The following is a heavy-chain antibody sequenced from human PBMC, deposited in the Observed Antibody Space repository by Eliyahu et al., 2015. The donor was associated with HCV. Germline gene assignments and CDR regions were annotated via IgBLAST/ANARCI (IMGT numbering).Heavy chain of an antibody. CDR1: GFAFSRYA. CDR3: AKVGEPYSYYDY. CDR2: XSGSGGTT. D-gene: IGHD4-11*01. J-gene: IGHJ4*02. V-gene: IGHV3-23*01. Sequence: EVQLLESGGGLVQPGGSLRLSCAASGFAFSRYAVNWVRQAPGKGLGWVSAXSGSGGTTYYXDSMKGRITISRDNSKNTVYLQMSSLRAEDTATYYCAKVGEPYSYYDYWGQGTLVTVSS.